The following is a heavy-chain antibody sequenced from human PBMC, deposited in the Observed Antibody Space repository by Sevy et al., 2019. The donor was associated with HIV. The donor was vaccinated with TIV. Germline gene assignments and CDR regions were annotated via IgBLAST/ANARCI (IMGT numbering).Heavy chain of an antibody. Sequence: SETLSLTCTVSGVSISTHSWSWIRQPPGKGLEYIGYIYYNGNANYNPSFQSRVTISGDTSMILLSLKLTSVTAAETAVYYCARDMDNFYGMDVWGQGTTVTVSS. CDR3: ARDMDNFYGMDV. CDR2: IYYNGNA. V-gene: IGHV4-59*11. J-gene: IGHJ6*02. CDR1: GVSISTHS. D-gene: IGHD3-10*01.